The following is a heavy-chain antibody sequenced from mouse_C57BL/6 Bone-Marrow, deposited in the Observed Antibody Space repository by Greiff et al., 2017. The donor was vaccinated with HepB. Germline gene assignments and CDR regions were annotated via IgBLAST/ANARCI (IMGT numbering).Heavy chain of an antibody. CDR2: IWSGGST. J-gene: IGHJ3*01. V-gene: IGHV2-2*01. CDR1: GFSLTSYG. Sequence: VMLVESGPGLVQPSQSLSITCTVSGFSLTSYGVHWVRQSPGKGLEWLGVIWSGGSTDYNAAFISRLSISKDNYKSQVFFKMNRLQADDTAIYSCARFAYWGQGTLVTVSA. CDR3: ARFAY.